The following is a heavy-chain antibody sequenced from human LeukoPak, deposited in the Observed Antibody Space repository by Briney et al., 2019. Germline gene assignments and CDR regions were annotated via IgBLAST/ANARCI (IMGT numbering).Heavy chain of an antibody. CDR3: ARDRGDYGDYGKDY. Sequence: ASVNVSCKASGGTFSSYAISWVRQAPGQGLEWMGWISAYNGNTNYAQKLQGRVTMTTDTSTSTAYMELRSLRSDDTAVYYCARDRGDYGDYGKDYWGQGTLVTVSS. CDR2: ISAYNGNT. J-gene: IGHJ4*02. V-gene: IGHV1-18*01. CDR1: GGTFSSYA. D-gene: IGHD4-17*01.